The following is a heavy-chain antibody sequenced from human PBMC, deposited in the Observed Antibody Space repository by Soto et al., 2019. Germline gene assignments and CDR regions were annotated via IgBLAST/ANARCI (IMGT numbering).Heavy chain of an antibody. CDR2: IRSDGDT. D-gene: IGHD2-21*01. CDR1: GFTFSSYD. J-gene: IGHJ4*02. Sequence: PGGSLRLSCAASGFTFSSYDMHWVRQATGKGLEWVSGIRSDGDTYYPGSVKGRFTISRENAKNSLYLQMNSLRAGDTAVYYCARGSGEDCYHFDYWGQGTLVT. CDR3: ARGSGEDCYHFDY. V-gene: IGHV3-13*01.